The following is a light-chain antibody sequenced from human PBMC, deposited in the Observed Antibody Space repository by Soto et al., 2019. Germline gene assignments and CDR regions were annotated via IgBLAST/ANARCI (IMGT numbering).Light chain of an antibody. V-gene: IGLV3-21*02. J-gene: IGLJ3*02. CDR1: NIGSKS. CDR2: DDS. Sequence: SYELAQAPSVSVAPGQTARITCGGDNIGSKSVHWYQQKPGQAPVLVIYDDSDRPSGIPERFSGSNSGTTATLTISRVEAGDEADSYCQVWDPGLDHRGVFGGGTKLTVL. CDR3: QVWDPGLDHRGV.